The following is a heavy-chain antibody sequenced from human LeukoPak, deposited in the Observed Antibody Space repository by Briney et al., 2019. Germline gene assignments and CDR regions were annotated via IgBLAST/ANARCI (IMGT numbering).Heavy chain of an antibody. D-gene: IGHD3-9*01. Sequence: ASVKVSCEASGYTFTSYGISWVRQAPGQGLEWMGWISAYNGNTNYAQKLQGRVTMTTDTSTSTAYMELRSLRSDDTAVYYCARDYDILTGYYRGAFDIWGQGTMVTVSS. J-gene: IGHJ3*02. CDR2: ISAYNGNT. CDR3: ARDYDILTGYYRGAFDI. V-gene: IGHV1-18*01. CDR1: GYTFTSYG.